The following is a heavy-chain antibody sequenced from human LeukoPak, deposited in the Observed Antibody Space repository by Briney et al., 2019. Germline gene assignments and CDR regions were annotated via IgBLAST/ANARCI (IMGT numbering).Heavy chain of an antibody. J-gene: IGHJ4*02. D-gene: IGHD3-9*01. CDR1: GYTFTSYG. CDR2: ISAYNGNT. Sequence: SVKLSCKASGYTFTSYGISWVRQAPGQGLEWMGWISAYNGNTNYAQKLQGRVTMTTDTSTSTAYMEPRSLSSDDTAVYYCAGAKGYYDILPGYDYWGQGTLVTVSS. V-gene: IGHV1-18*01. CDR3: AGAKGYYDILPGYDY.